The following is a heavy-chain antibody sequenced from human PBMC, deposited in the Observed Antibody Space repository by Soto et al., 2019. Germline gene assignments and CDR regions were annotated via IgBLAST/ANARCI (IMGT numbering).Heavy chain of an antibody. CDR3: AAITIPDPHPPDV. Sequence: SETLSLTCKVSGGSISSTSSYWSWVRQPPGKGLEWIGSGYYDGNTYYNPSLKSRISISIDSSKNEFSLRLRSVTAADTAVYYCAAITIPDPHPPDVWGQGTTVTVSS. D-gene: IGHD3-3*01. CDR1: GGSISSTSSY. J-gene: IGHJ6*02. V-gene: IGHV4-39*01. CDR2: GYYDGNT.